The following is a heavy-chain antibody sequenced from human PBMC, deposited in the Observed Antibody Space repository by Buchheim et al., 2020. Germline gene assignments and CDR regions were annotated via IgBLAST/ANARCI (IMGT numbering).Heavy chain of an antibody. J-gene: IGHJ4*02. CDR3: AKIESSPGWMSVAGTDY. V-gene: IGHV3-23*01. D-gene: IGHD6-19*01. CDR2: ISGSGGST. Sequence: EVQLLESGGGLVQPGGSLRLSCAASGFTFSSYAMSWVRQAPGKGLEWVSAISGSGGSTYYADSVKGRFTISRDNSKNTPYLQMNSLRAEDTAVYYCAKIESSPGWMSVAGTDYWGQGTL. CDR1: GFTFSSYA.